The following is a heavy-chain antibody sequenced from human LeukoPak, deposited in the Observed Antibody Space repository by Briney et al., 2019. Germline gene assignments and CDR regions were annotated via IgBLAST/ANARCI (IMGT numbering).Heavy chain of an antibody. CDR2: LSGNGGST. CDR1: GFRLKIYP. Sequence: PGGPLRLFCEPSGFRLKIYPELEVRDAPGKALVGVSSLSGNGGSTYYANSVKGRFTIARDNSKNTLYMEMNSLTEENTALYYCVKGGQRYDFWRFDFWGRGTLVTVSS. CDR3: VKGGQRYDFWRFDF. V-gene: IGHV3-23*01. D-gene: IGHD3-3*01. J-gene: IGHJ5*01.